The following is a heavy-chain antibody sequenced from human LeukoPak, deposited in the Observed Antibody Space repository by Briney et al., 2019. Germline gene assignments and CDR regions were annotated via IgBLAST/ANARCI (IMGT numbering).Heavy chain of an antibody. J-gene: IGHJ3*02. Sequence: ASVKVSCKASGGTFSSYAISWVRQAPGQGFEWMGRIIPIFGTANYAQKFQGRVTITTDESTSTAYMELSSLRSEDTAVYYCARGYGDYDFWSGYSLDAFDIWGQGTMVTVSS. V-gene: IGHV1-69*05. CDR3: ARGYGDYDFWSGYSLDAFDI. D-gene: IGHD3-3*01. CDR1: GGTFSSYA. CDR2: IIPIFGTA.